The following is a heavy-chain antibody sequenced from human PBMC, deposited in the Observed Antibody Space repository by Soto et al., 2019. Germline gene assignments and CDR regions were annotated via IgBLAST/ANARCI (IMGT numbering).Heavy chain of an antibody. J-gene: IGHJ4*02. CDR2: INAGNGNT. V-gene: IGHV1-3*01. CDR3: ARAGGGALAAFDY. Sequence: ASVKVSCKASGYTFTSYAMHWVRQAPGQRLEWMGWINAGNGNTKYPQKFQGRVTITRDTSASTAYMELSSLRSEDTAVYYCARAGGGALAAFDYWGQGTLVTVSS. D-gene: IGHD1-26*01. CDR1: GYTFTSYA.